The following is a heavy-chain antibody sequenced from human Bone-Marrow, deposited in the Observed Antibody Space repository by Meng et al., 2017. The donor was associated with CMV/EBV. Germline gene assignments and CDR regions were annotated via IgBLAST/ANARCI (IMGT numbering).Heavy chain of an antibody. CDR3: AREKYYYGSGSYYNSFLYYYGMDV. D-gene: IGHD3-10*01. Sequence: GGSLRLSCAASGFTFSSYSMNWVRQAPGKGLEWVSSISSSSSYIYYADSVKGRFTISRDNSKNTLYLQMNSLRAEDTAVYYCAREKYYYGSGSYYNSFLYYYGMDVWGQGTTVTVSS. V-gene: IGHV3-21*01. CDR2: ISSSSSYI. CDR1: GFTFSSYS. J-gene: IGHJ6*02.